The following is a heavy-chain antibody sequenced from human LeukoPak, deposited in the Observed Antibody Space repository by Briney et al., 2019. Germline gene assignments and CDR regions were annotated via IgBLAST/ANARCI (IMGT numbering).Heavy chain of an antibody. V-gene: IGHV3-23*01. CDR3: AQDQRSLRIAVDIFPGS. J-gene: IGHJ4*02. D-gene: IGHD3-9*01. Sequence: PGGSLRLSCAASGFTFSSYAMSWVRQAPGKGLEWVSAISGSGGSTYYADSVKGRFTISRDKSKNTLYLQMNSLRLEDTAVYYCAQDQRSLRIAVDIFPGSWGQGNLVTVSS. CDR1: GFTFSSYA. CDR2: ISGSGGST.